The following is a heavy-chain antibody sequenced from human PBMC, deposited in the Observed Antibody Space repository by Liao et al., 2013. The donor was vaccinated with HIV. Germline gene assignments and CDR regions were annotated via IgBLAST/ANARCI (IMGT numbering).Heavy chain of an antibody. CDR1: GGSISSSSYY. V-gene: IGHV4-39*07. CDR3: ARAHIPEGFWSANYLPNWFAP. D-gene: IGHD3-3*01. Sequence: QLRLQESGPGLVKPSETLSLTCTVSGGSISSSSYYWGWVRQPPGKGLEWIATIYYSGTTYYNPSLKSRVTISVDTSKNQFSLKLRSLTAADTAVYYCARAHIPEGFWSANYLPNWFAPWGLGTLVTVSS. J-gene: IGHJ5*02. CDR2: IYYSGTT.